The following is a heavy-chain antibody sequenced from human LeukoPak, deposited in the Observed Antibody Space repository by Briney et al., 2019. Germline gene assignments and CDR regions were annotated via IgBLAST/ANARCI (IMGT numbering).Heavy chain of an antibody. V-gene: IGHV3-21*01. CDR2: ISSSSSYI. CDR1: GFTFSSYS. CDR3: SAATLINYYYYGMDV. D-gene: IGHD2-15*01. Sequence: GGSLRLSCAASGFTFSSYSMNWVRQAPGKGLEWVSSISSSSSYIYYADSVKGRFTISRDNAKNSLYLQMNSLRAEDTAVYYCSAATLINYYYYGMDVWGQGTLVTVSS. J-gene: IGHJ6*02.